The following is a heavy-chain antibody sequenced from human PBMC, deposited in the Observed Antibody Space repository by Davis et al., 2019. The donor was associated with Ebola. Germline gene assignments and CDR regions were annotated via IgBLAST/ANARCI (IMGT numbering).Heavy chain of an antibody. Sequence: GGSLRLSCAASGFTIISNYMSWVRQAPGKGLEWVSVIYSGGGTYYSDSVRGRFTISRDNSKNTLYLQMNSLRAEDTALYYCAKDSHIVVVIANYFDYWGQGTLVTVSS. CDR2: IYSGGGT. J-gene: IGHJ4*02. V-gene: IGHV3-53*01. CDR3: AKDSHIVVVIANYFDY. CDR1: GFTIISNY. D-gene: IGHD2-21*01.